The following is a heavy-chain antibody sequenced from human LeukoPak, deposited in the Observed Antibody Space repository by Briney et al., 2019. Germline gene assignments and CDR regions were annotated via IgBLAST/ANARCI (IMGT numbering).Heavy chain of an antibody. CDR1: GFTFSNYG. J-gene: IGHJ4*02. D-gene: IGHD3-16*01. Sequence: GGSLRLSCAASGFTFSNYGMHWVRQAPGKGLEWVAFIRYDGSNTYYADSVRGRFTISRDNSKNTLYLQMNSLRAEDTAVYYCAKTATRSIQVWDYWGQGTLVTVSS. V-gene: IGHV3-30*02. CDR2: IRYDGSNT. CDR3: AKTATRSIQVWDY.